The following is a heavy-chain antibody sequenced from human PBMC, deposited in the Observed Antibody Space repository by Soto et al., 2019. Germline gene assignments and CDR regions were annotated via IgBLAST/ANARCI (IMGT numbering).Heavy chain of an antibody. V-gene: IGHV4-30-2*01. CDR1: GGSINNGGYS. CDR2: ISHGGNT. Sequence: PSETLSLTCAVSGGSINNGGYSWSWLRQPPGKGLEWIGYISHGGNTYYNPSLRSRVIMSIDKSKNHFSLGLKSVTAADTATYYCARTSYDILTGLLYAFDIWAQGTMVTFSS. J-gene: IGHJ3*02. D-gene: IGHD3-9*01. CDR3: ARTSYDILTGLLYAFDI.